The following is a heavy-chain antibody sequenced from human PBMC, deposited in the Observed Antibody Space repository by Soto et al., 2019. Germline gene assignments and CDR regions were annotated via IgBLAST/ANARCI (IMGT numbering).Heavy chain of an antibody. V-gene: IGHV3-15*01. J-gene: IGHJ4*02. D-gene: IGHD3-22*01. CDR2: IKSKTDGGTT. CDR3: TTIQAKRVVVARVVSY. CDR1: GFTFSNAW. Sequence: GGSLRLSCAASGFTFSNAWMSWVRQAPGKGLEWVGRIKSKTDGGTTDYAAPVKGRFTISRDDSKNTLYLQMNSLKTEDTAVYYCTTIQAKRVVVARVVSYWGQGTLVTVSS.